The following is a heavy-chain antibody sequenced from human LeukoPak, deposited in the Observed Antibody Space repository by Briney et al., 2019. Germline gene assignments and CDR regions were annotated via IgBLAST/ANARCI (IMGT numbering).Heavy chain of an antibody. D-gene: IGHD1-1*01. J-gene: IGHJ4*02. CDR3: ARDPPSTTTLDY. CDR2: INLNSGAT. V-gene: IGHV1-2*02. CDR1: GYTFIDYY. Sequence: ASVKLSCKASGYTFIDYYIHWVRQAPGQGLEWLGWINLNSGATKYAQNLQGRVTMTRDTSISTAYMELSRLNSDDTAVYYCARDPPSTTTLDYWGQGTPVTVSS.